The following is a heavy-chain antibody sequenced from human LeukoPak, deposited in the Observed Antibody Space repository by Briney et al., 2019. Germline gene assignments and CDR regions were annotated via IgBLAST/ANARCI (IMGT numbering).Heavy chain of an antibody. V-gene: IGHV4-38-2*02. CDR3: ARGRGVYSSDSSKSLY. Sequence: PSETLSLTCTVSGYSINSGYYWGWIRQPPGKGLEWIGSIYHSGSTYFDPSLKSRVTTSIDTSKNQFSLKLSSVTAADTAVYYCARGRGVYSSDSSKSLYWGQGTLVTVSS. J-gene: IGHJ4*02. CDR2: IYHSGST. CDR1: GYSINSGYY. D-gene: IGHD6-19*01.